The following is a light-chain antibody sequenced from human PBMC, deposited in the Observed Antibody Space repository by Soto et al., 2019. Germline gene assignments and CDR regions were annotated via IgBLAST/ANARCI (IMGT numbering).Light chain of an antibody. J-gene: IGKJ4*01. CDR2: DVS. Sequence: DIQRPQSPSTLSASVGDRVTITCRASQSINNLLAWYQKKPGKDPKFLIYDVSTLESGVPSRFSGIVSGTEFNLTLRRLKTEDCATYEGQQCDSYTLTFCGLTQVEIK. V-gene: IGKV1-5*01. CDR1: QSINNL. CDR3: QQCDSYTLT.